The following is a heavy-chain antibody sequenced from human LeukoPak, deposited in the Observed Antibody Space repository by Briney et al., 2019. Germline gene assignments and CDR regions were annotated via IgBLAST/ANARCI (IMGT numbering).Heavy chain of an antibody. CDR1: GGSFSGYY. Sequence: SETLSLTCAVYGGSFSGYYWSWIRHPPGKGLELIGEINHRGSTNYNPSLKSRVTISVDTSKNQFSLKLSSVTAADTAVYYCARGPQFYSSSWSEFYYYYGMDVWGQGTTVTVSS. CDR2: INHRGST. J-gene: IGHJ6*02. V-gene: IGHV4-34*01. D-gene: IGHD6-13*01. CDR3: ARGPQFYSSSWSEFYYYYGMDV.